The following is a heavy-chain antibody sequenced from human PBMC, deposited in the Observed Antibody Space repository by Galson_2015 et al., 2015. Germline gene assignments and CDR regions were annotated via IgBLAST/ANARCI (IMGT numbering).Heavy chain of an antibody. CDR1: GYTFTSSD. V-gene: IGHV1-8*01. J-gene: IGHJ4*02. D-gene: IGHD2/OR15-2a*01. CDR2: MNPHTGNT. Sequence: SGYTFTSSDINWVRQATGQGLEWMGWMNPHTGNTGYAQNFQGRVTMTRNTSISTAYMELSSLRSDDTAVYYCASNIVALGTGFDYWGQGALVTVSS. CDR3: ASNIVALGTGFDY.